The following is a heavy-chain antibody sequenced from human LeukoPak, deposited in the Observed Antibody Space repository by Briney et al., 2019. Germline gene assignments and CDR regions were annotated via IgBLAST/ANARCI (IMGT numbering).Heavy chain of an antibody. D-gene: IGHD5-18*01. CDR1: GFTLSSYN. CDR2: ISISSSTI. J-gene: IGHJ4*02. CDR3: AREWRGYSYFDY. V-gene: IGHV3-48*01. Sequence: GGSLRLSCAASGFTLSSYNMNWVRQAPGKGLEWVSYISISSSTIYYADSVKGRFTISRDNAKNSLYLQMSSLRAEDTAVYHCAREWRGYSYFDYWGQGTLVTVSS.